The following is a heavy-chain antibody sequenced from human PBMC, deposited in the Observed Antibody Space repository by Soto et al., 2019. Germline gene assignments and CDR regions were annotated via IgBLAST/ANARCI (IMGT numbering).Heavy chain of an antibody. CDR3: AGGGYGDYGY. CDR2: IYYSGST. J-gene: IGHJ4*02. CDR1: GGSISSYY. Sequence: QVQLQESGPGLVKPSETLSLTCTVSGGSISSYYWNWIRQPPGKGLEWIGCIYYSGSTNYNPSLKMRVTLSIDTSKNQFSLTLRSVTTADTAVYYCAGGGYGDYGYWGRGTLVTVSS. D-gene: IGHD4-17*01. V-gene: IGHV4-59*03.